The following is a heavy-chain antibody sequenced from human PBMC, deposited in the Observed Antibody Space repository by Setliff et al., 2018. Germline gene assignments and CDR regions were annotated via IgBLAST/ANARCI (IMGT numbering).Heavy chain of an antibody. J-gene: IGHJ6*03. CDR2: INTNTGNP. CDR3: ARASRFGTIKYRGDYYMDV. Sequence: ASVKVSCKASGNRFTDYNLHWVRQAPGQGLEWMGWINTNTGNPSYAQGFTGRFVFSLDTSVSTAYLQISSLKAEDTALYYCARASRFGTIKYRGDYYMDVWGKGTTVTVSS. V-gene: IGHV7-4-1*02. CDR1: GNRFTDYN. D-gene: IGHD3-10*01.